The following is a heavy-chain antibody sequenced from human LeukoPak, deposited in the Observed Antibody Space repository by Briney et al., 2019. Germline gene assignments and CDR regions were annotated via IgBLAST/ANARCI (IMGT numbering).Heavy chain of an antibody. CDR2: IWYGGSNK. D-gene: IGHD4-23*01. CDR3: AKDLYYGGNSYYFDY. CDR1: GFTFSSYG. J-gene: IGHJ4*02. Sequence: PGRSLRLSCAASGFTFSSYGMHWVRQAPGKGLEWVAVIWYGGSNKYYADSVKGRFTISRDNSKNTLSLQMNSLRAEDTALYYCAKDLYYGGNSYYFDYWGQGALVTVSS. V-gene: IGHV3-30*18.